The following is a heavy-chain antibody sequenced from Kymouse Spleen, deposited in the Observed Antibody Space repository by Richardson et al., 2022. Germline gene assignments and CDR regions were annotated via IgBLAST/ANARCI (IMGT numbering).Heavy chain of an antibody. Sequence: QVQLQQWGAGLLKPSETLSLTCAVYGGSFSGYYWSWIRQPPGKGLEWIGEINHSGSTNYNPSLKSRVTISVDTSKNQFSLKLSSVTAADTAVYYCAREVTGTTGWFDPWGQGTLVTVSS. D-gene: IGHD1-7*01. J-gene: IGHJ5*02. CDR1: GGSFSGYY. V-gene: IGHV4-34*01. CDR3: AREVTGTTGWFDP. CDR2: INHSGST.